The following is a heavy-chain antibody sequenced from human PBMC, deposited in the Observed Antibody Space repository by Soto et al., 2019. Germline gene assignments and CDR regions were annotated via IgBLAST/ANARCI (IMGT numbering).Heavy chain of an antibody. CDR2: ISYDGSNK. Sequence: VGSLRLSCAASGFTFSSYAMHWVRQAPGKGLEWVAVISYDGSNKYYADSVKGRFTISRDNSKNTLYLQMNSLRAEDTAVYYCARDRQKYCGGDCQKVSFDYWGQGTLVTVSS. CDR3: ARDRQKYCGGDCQKVSFDY. J-gene: IGHJ4*02. D-gene: IGHD2-21*02. V-gene: IGHV3-30-3*01. CDR1: GFTFSSYA.